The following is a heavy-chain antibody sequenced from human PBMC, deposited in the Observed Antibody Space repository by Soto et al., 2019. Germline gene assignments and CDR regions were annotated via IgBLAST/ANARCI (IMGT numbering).Heavy chain of an antibody. CDR1: GFIFSSYG. Sequence: GGSLRLSCAASGFIFSSYGMHWVRQAPGKGLEWVAVISYDGSNKYYADSVKGRFTISRDNSKNTLYLQMNSLRAEDTAVYYSAKDRSIAVALYYFDYWGQGTLVTVSS. D-gene: IGHD6-19*01. CDR3: AKDRSIAVALYYFDY. CDR2: ISYDGSNK. J-gene: IGHJ4*02. V-gene: IGHV3-30*18.